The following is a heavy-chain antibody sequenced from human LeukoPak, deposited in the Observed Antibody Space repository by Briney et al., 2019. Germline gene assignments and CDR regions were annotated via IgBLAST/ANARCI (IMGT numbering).Heavy chain of an antibody. J-gene: IGHJ6*02. CDR1: GFTFSNYA. CDR2: ISGSGGST. Sequence: RPGGSLRLSCAPSGFTFSNYAMSWVRQAPGKGLEWVSVISGSGGSTYYADSVKGRFTISRDNSKNTLHLQMNSLRAEDTAVYYCARVYGDYIEYYYYGMDVWGQGTTVTVSS. D-gene: IGHD4-17*01. CDR3: ARVYGDYIEYYYYGMDV. V-gene: IGHV3-23*01.